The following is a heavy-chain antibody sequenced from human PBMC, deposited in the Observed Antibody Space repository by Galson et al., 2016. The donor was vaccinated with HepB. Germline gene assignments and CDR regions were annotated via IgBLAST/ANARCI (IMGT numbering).Heavy chain of an antibody. D-gene: IGHD3-22*01. CDR3: AREPLPSDNSSGNFLDY. CDR1: GFTFSNYG. J-gene: IGHJ4*02. V-gene: IGHV3-23*01. Sequence: SLRLSCAASGFTFSNYGMTWVRQAPGKGLEVVSSISRSGDSTDYADSVKGRFTISRDNSKNTLYLQMNSLRPEDTAVFYCAREPLPSDNSSGNFLDYWGQGTLVTVSS. CDR2: ISRSGDST.